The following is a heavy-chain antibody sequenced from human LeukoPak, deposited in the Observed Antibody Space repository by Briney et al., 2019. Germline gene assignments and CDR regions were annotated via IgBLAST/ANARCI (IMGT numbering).Heavy chain of an antibody. D-gene: IGHD3-9*01. CDR1: GFTFSSYG. J-gene: IGHJ4*02. CDR3: AKVYYDILTGPMGFDY. V-gene: IGHV3-23*01. Sequence: GGSLRLSCAASGFTFSSYGMSWVRQAPGKGLEWVSAISGSGVSTYYADSVKGRFTISRDNSKNTLYLQMNSLRAEDTAVYYCAKVYYDILTGPMGFDYWGQGTLVTVSS. CDR2: ISGSGVST.